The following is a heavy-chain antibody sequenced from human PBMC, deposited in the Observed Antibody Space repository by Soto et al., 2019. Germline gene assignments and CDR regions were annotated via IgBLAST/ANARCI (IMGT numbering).Heavy chain of an antibody. D-gene: IGHD4-17*01. J-gene: IGHJ4*02. Sequence: QAGGSLRLSCVTSGFKFGDYVMHWVRLPPGKGLEWVAGISWNSYVLGYVDSVRGRFTISRDNVKNTVYLDMNILGPDDTAIYYCAKDRGGYGDKLTDWGQGTLVTVSS. CDR1: GFKFGDYV. V-gene: IGHV3-9*01. CDR3: AKDRGGYGDKLTD. CDR2: ISWNSYVL.